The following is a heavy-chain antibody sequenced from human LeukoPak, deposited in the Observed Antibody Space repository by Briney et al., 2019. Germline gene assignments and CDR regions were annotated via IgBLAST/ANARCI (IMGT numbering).Heavy chain of an antibody. Sequence: ASVKVSCKASGYTFTGYYMHWVRQAPGQGLEWMGWINPNSGGTNYAQKFQGRVTMTTDTSISTAYIELSRLISDDTAVYYCAGSGCSGGTCYGTFDFWGQGTMVTVSS. J-gene: IGHJ3*01. CDR2: INPNSGGT. V-gene: IGHV1-2*02. D-gene: IGHD2-15*01. CDR3: AGSGCSGGTCYGTFDF. CDR1: GYTFTGYY.